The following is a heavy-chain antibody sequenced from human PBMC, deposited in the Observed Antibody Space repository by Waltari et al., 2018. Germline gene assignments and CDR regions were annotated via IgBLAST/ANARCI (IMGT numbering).Heavy chain of an antibody. CDR2: IFYGGPT. Sequence: QLRESGPGLVKPSETLSLRCSVSGGSMISSSYFWAWIRQPPGQGREGIGSIFYGGPTYQNPALKSRVAMSIDTSNNHFSLRMTSMTAADTAMYYCARHEDDVSTGHFTWFDSWGQGTLVIVSS. J-gene: IGHJ5*01. CDR3: ARHEDDVSTGHFTWFDS. V-gene: IGHV4-39*01. D-gene: IGHD3-9*01. CDR1: GGSMISSSYF.